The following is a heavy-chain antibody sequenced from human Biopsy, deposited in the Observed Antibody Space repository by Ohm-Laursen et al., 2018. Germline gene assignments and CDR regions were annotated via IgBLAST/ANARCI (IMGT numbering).Heavy chain of an antibody. CDR1: GGSISSDY. D-gene: IGHD3-22*01. V-gene: IGHV4-31*01. J-gene: IGHJ2*01. CDR3: ARGVPHYDGSGFPLAGYWYFDL. CDR2: ISYSGTT. Sequence: SDTLSLTCSVSGGSISSDYWNWIRQHPGKGLGWIGLISYSGTTFYNPSLESLLTISIDTSKNHFSLNLRSVTAADTAVYYCARGVPHYDGSGFPLAGYWYFDLWGRGTLVTVSS.